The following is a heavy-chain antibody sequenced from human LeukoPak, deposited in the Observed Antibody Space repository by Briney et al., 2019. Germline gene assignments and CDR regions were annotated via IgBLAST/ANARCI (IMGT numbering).Heavy chain of an antibody. J-gene: IGHJ6*04. CDR2: ISYDGSDK. V-gene: IGHV3-30*18. CDR3: AKDRYDSTRGFSDYYGMDV. Sequence: PGGSLRLSCAASGFTFSSHGMHWVRQAPGKGLEWVAVISYDGSDKHYADSVKGRFTISRDNSRNTLYLQMNSLRVEDTAVYYCAKDRYDSTRGFSDYYGMDVWGKGTTVTLSS. D-gene: IGHD3-3*01. CDR1: GFTFSSHG.